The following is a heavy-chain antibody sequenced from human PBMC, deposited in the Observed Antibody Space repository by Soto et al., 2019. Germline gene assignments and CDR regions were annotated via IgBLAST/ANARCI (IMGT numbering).Heavy chain of an antibody. J-gene: IGHJ4*02. CDR2: IIPIFGTA. CDR3: ARDGGYCSGGSCYPYYFDY. CDR1: GGTFSSYA. Sequence: QVQLVQSGAEVKKPGSSVKVSCKASGGTFSSYAISWVRQAPGQGLEWMGGIIPIFGTANYAQKFQGRVTITADESTSTAYMELSSLRSEDTAVYYCARDGGYCSGGSCYPYYFDYWGQGTLVTGSS. D-gene: IGHD2-15*01. V-gene: IGHV1-69*01.